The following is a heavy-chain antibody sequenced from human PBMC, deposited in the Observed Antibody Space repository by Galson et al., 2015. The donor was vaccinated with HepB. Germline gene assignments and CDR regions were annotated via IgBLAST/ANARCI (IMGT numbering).Heavy chain of an antibody. Sequence: SLRLSCAASGFTFDDYAMHWVRQAPGKGLEWVSGISWNSGSIGYADSVKGRFTISRDNAKNSLYLQMNSLRAEDTALYYCAKSGYSSSWDAFDIWGQGTMVTVSS. J-gene: IGHJ3*02. CDR1: GFTFDDYA. CDR3: AKSGYSSSWDAFDI. V-gene: IGHV3-9*01. D-gene: IGHD6-13*01. CDR2: ISWNSGSI.